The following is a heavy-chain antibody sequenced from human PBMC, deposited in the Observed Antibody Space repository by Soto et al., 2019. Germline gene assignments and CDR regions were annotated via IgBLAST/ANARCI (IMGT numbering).Heavy chain of an antibody. CDR2: ISGNGDSA. D-gene: IGHD3-10*01. CDR1: GFTFSSYA. Sequence: EVQLVESGGGLVQPGGSLRLSCAASGFTFSSYAMHWVRQAPGKGLEYVSAISGNGDSAYYANSVKGRFTISRDNSKNTLYIQMGSLRAEDMAVYYCARRGYGLYFDYWGQGTLVTVSS. J-gene: IGHJ4*02. CDR3: ARRGYGLYFDY. V-gene: IGHV3-64*01.